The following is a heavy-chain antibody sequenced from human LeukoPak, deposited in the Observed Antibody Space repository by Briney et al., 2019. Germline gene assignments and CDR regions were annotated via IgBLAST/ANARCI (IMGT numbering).Heavy chain of an antibody. CDR3: ARDVMPGYCSGGSCQPGNY. Sequence: GGSLRLSCAASGFTFSSYAMHWVRQAPGKGLEWVAVISYDGSNKYYADSVKGRFTISRDNSKNTLYLQMNSLRAEDTAVYYRARDVMPGYCSGGSCQPGNYWGQGTLVTVSS. CDR2: ISYDGSNK. V-gene: IGHV3-30-3*01. CDR1: GFTFSSYA. J-gene: IGHJ4*02. D-gene: IGHD2-15*01.